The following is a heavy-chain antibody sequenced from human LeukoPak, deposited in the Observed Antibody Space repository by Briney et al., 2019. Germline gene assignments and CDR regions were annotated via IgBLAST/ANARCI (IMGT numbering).Heavy chain of an antibody. Sequence: GGSLRLSCAASGFIFSSYSMSWVRQAPGKGFEWVSAIGGSGGNTYYADSVKGRFTISRDNSKDTLYLQMNSLRAEDTALYYCAKPMAAHGLFDYWGQGTLVTVAS. V-gene: IGHV3-23*01. CDR2: IGGSGGNT. CDR3: AKPMAAHGLFDY. CDR1: GFIFSSYS. D-gene: IGHD6-13*01. J-gene: IGHJ4*02.